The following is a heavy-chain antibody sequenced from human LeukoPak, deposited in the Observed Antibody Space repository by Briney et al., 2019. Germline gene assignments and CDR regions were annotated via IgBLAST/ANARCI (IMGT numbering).Heavy chain of an antibody. CDR2: MNPNSGNT. V-gene: IGHV1-8*01. CDR3: ARGRVYSSSAGAWWYYYYYMDV. CDR1: GYTFTSYD. D-gene: IGHD6-6*01. Sequence: ASVKVSCKASGYTFTSYDINWVRQATGQGLEWMGWMNPNSGNTGYAQKFQGRVTMTRNTSISTAYMELSGLRSEDTAVYYCARGRVYSSSAGAWWYYYYYMDVWGKGTTVTVSS. J-gene: IGHJ6*03.